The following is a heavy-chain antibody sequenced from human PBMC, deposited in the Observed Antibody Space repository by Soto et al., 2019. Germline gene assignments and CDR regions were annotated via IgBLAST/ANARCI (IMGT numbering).Heavy chain of an antibody. V-gene: IGHV1-18*01. Sequence: ASVKVSFKASGYTFTSYGISWVRQAPGQGLEWMGWISAYNGNTNYAQKLQGRVTMTTDTSTSTAYMELRSLRSDDTAVYYCARDGTSYDSSGPKDYWGQGTLVTVSS. J-gene: IGHJ4*02. CDR3: ARDGTSYDSSGPKDY. CDR1: GYTFTSYG. D-gene: IGHD3-22*01. CDR2: ISAYNGNT.